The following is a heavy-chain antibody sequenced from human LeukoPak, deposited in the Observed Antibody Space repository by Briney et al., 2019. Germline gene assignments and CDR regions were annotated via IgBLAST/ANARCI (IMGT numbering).Heavy chain of an antibody. CDR2: IWYDGSNK. D-gene: IGHD3-10*01. CDR1: GFTFSSYG. V-gene: IGHV3-33*01. Sequence: QAGGSLRLSCAASGFTFSSYGMHWVRQAPGKGLEWVAIIWYDGSNKYYADSVKGRFTISRDNSKNTLYLQMNSLRAEYTAVYYCARSRELGSGSYDSYYFDCWGQGTLVTVSS. CDR3: ARSRELGSGSYDSYYFDC. J-gene: IGHJ4*02.